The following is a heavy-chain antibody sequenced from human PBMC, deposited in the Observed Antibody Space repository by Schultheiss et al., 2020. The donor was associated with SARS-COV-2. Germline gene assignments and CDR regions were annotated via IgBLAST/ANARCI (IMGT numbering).Heavy chain of an antibody. V-gene: IGHV3-30*18. CDR1: GFTFSNYG. D-gene: IGHD4-17*01. J-gene: IGHJ4*02. Sequence: GGSLRLSCAASGFTFSNYGMHWVRQAPGKGLEWVAVISYDGSNKYYADSVKGRFTISRDNSKNTLYLQMNSLRAEDTAVYYCAKARTTVTPTTFDYWGQGTLVTVSS. CDR3: AKARTTVTPTTFDY. CDR2: ISYDGSNK.